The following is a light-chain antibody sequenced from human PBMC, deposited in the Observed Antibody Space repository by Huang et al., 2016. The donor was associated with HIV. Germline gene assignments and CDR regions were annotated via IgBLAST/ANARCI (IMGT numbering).Light chain of an antibody. CDR2: AAS. CDR3: QQYNDFRST. J-gene: IGKJ2*02. V-gene: IGKV3-15*01. Sequence: ETVMTQSPVTLSVSPGDRASLSCRSSQIVSSHLAWYQQNPGQAPRLLIYAASTRATGVPARFSGSGAGTEFTLTISTLQSEDSAVYYCQQYNDFRSTFGPGTKVEI. CDR1: QIVSSH.